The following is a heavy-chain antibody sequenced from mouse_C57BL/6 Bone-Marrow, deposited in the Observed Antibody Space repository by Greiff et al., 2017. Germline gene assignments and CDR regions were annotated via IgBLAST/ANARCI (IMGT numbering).Heavy chain of an antibody. CDR1: GYTFTSYW. CDR2: IYPGSGST. CDR3: ARHFYYGNLVGLYYAMDY. V-gene: IGHV1-55*01. J-gene: IGHJ4*01. Sequence: QVQLQQPGAELVKPGASVKMSCKASGYTFTSYWITWVKQRPGQGLEWIGDIYPGSGSTNYNEKFKDKATLTADKSSSTVYMELSRLTSEDSAVYFCARHFYYGNLVGLYYAMDYWGQGTSVTVSS. D-gene: IGHD2-1*01.